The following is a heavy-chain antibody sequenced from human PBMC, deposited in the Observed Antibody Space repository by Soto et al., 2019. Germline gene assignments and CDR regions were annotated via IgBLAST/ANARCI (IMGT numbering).Heavy chain of an antibody. J-gene: IGHJ5*02. CDR1: GYTFTSYY. D-gene: IGHD2-15*01. Sequence: ASVKVSCKASGYTFTSYYMHWVRQAPGQGLEWMGIISPSGGSTSYAQKFQGRVTMTRDRSTSTVYMELSSLTPEDTAVYYCARGAECRGYCLKKFTWLDPWGQGTLVTVSS. CDR3: ARGAECRGYCLKKFTWLDP. V-gene: IGHV1-46*01. CDR2: ISPSGGST.